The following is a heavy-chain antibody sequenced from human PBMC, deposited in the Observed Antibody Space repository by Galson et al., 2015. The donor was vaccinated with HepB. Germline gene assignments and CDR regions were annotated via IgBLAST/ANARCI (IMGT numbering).Heavy chain of an antibody. CDR1: GFTFSRYA. CDR3: SRAGEDRRNCSSTRCYLPFDN. J-gene: IGHJ4*02. V-gene: IGHV3-30-3*01. Sequence: SLRLSCAASGFTFSRYALHWVRQTPGKGLEWVAVISYDGSNKYYADSVKGRFTISRDNSKNTLYVQMNSLRPEDTAVYYCSRAGEDRRNCSSTRCYLPFDNWGQGALVTVSS. CDR2: ISYDGSNK. D-gene: IGHD2-2*01.